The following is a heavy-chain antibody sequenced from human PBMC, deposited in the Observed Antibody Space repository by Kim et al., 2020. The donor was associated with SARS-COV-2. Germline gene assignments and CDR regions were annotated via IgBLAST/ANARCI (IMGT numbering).Heavy chain of an antibody. Sequence: GGSLRLSCAASGFTFSTYAMSWVRQAPRRGLEWVSTITGNGAATYYADSVRGRFTISRDNSKNTLSLQMNSLRAEDTAVYYCAKTGQLDYWGQGTLVTVS. D-gene: IGHD6-13*01. CDR3: AKTGQLDY. CDR1: GFTFSTYA. CDR2: ITGNGAAT. V-gene: IGHV3-23*01. J-gene: IGHJ4*02.